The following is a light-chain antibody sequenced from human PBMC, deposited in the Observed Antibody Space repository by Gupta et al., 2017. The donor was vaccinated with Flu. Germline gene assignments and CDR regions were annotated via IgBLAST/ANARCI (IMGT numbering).Light chain of an antibody. CDR1: QSVGSN. CDR3: QQRSNGPPLT. CDR2: DAS. Sequence: ERATPSCKARQSVGSNLAWYQQRPGQAPRLLICDASDRATGVPARFRASGSGTDFTLTISSLEPEDFAVYYCQQRSNGPPLTFGGGTRVEI. J-gene: IGKJ4*01. V-gene: IGKV3-11*01.